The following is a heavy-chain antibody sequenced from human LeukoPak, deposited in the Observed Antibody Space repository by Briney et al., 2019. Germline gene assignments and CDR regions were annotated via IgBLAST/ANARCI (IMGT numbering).Heavy chain of an antibody. V-gene: IGHV3-9*01. CDR2: ISWNSGSI. CDR1: GFTFDDYA. Sequence: GGSLRLSCAASGFTFDDYAMHWVRQAPGKGLEWVSGISWNSGSIVYADSVKGRFTISRDNAKNSLYLQMNSLRAEDTALYYRAKGPLYDYWGQGTLVTVSS. CDR3: AKGPLYDY. J-gene: IGHJ4*02.